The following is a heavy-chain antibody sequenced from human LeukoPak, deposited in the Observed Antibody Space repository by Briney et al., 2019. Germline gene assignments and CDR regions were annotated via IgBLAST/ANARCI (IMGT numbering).Heavy chain of an antibody. J-gene: IGHJ5*02. CDR3: ARGPRMTTDVWFDP. Sequence: SETLSLTCTVSGGSISGYYWSWFRQSSGIGLEWMGQIHYSGTTSYNPSLRSRVTISVDTSKNQFSLKMNSVTAADTAVYYCARGPRMTTDVWFDPWGQGALVTVSS. CDR1: GGSISGYY. V-gene: IGHV4-59*12. D-gene: IGHD4-11*01. CDR2: IHYSGTT.